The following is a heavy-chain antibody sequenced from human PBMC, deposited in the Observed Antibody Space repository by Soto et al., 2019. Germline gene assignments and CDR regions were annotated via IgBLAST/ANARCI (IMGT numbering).Heavy chain of an antibody. Sequence: SETLSLTCTVSGGSISSGGYYWSWIRQHPGKGLEWIGYIYYSGSTYYNPSLKSRVTISVDTSKNQFSLKLSSVTAADTAVYYCARAVGKGCSGGSCYFDYWGEGTLVTVSS. V-gene: IGHV4-31*03. CDR3: ARAVGKGCSGGSCYFDY. J-gene: IGHJ4*02. D-gene: IGHD2-15*01. CDR2: IYYSGST. CDR1: GGSISSGGYY.